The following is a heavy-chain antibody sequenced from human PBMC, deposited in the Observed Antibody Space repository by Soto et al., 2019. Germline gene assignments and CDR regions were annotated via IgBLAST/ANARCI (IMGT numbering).Heavy chain of an antibody. Sequence: QITLKESGPTLLKPTQTLTLTCTFSGFSLSTNEVGVGWFRQPPGKALEWLALIYWADDKRYSPSLKSRLTITKHTSKNRVLLTMTNVDPVDTAKYFCAHRFDWYYFNYWGQGTLVTVSP. V-gene: IGHV2-5*02. D-gene: IGHD3-9*01. CDR3: AHRFDWYYFNY. CDR2: IYWADDK. CDR1: GFSLSTNEVG. J-gene: IGHJ4*02.